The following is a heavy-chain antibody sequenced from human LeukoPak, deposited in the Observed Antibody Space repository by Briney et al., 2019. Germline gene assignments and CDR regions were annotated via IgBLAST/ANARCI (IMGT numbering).Heavy chain of an antibody. CDR2: IYSGGST. Sequence: GESLKISCAASGFTVSSNYMSWDRQAPGKGLEWVSVIYSGGSTYYGDSVKGRFTISRDNSKNTLYLQMNSLRAEDTAVYHCARVSEYSSSDGMDVWGQGTTVTVSS. V-gene: IGHV3-66*01. D-gene: IGHD6-6*01. J-gene: IGHJ6*02. CDR1: GFTVSSNY. CDR3: ARVSEYSSSDGMDV.